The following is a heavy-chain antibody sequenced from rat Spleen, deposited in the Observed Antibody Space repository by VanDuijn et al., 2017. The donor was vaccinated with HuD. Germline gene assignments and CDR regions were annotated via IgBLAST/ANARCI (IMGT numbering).Heavy chain of an antibody. D-gene: IGHD1-10*01. CDR3: ARQITTRDYFDY. CDR2: ISTGGGNT. J-gene: IGHJ2*01. CDR1: GFTFSDYA. V-gene: IGHV5S23*01. Sequence: EVQLVESGGGLVQPGRSLKLSCAVSGFTFSDYAMAWVRQAPKKGLEWVASISTGGGNTYYRDSVKGRFTISRDNAKNTLYLQMDSLRSEDTATYYCARQITTRDYFDYWGQGVMVTVSS.